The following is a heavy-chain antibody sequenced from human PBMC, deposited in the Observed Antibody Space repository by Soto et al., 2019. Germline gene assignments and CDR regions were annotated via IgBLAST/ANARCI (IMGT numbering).Heavy chain of an antibody. CDR3: ARDRYDSSGYFDF. D-gene: IGHD3-22*01. CDR2: IYDRGT. V-gene: IGHV4-59*01. Sequence: SSETLSLTCAVYGGSFSGYYWSWIRQPPGKGLEWIGYIYDRGTNYNPSLKSRVTISLDTSKNQFSLKLTSVTAADTAVYYCARDRYDSSGYFDFWGPGTLVTVSS. J-gene: IGHJ4*02. CDR1: GGSFSGYY.